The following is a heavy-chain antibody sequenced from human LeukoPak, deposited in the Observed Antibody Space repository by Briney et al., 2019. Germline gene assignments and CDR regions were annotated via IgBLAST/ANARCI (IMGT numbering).Heavy chain of an antibody. CDR3: ERDATARYFDWLSSGGWYMDV. D-gene: IGHD3-9*01. CDR1: GYTFTSYG. V-gene: IGHV1-18*01. Sequence: ASVKVSCKASGYTFTSYGISWVRQAPGQGLEWMGWISAYNGNTNYAQKLQGRVTMTTDTYTSTAYMGLRSLRSDDTAVYYCERDATARYFDWLSSGGWYMDVWGKGTTVTISS. J-gene: IGHJ6*03. CDR2: ISAYNGNT.